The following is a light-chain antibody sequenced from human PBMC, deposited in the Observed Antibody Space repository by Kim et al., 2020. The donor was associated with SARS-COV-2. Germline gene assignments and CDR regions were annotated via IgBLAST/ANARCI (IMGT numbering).Light chain of an antibody. Sequence: GQMLTFTFSVTSSNTGCNFVYGYQQLPGTAPKLLIFRNNQRPSGVPDRFSGSKSGTSASLAISGLRSEDEADYYCAAWDDSLSGWVFGGGTKLTVL. CDR2: RNN. CDR1: SSNTGCNF. CDR3: AAWDDSLSGWV. J-gene: IGLJ3*02. V-gene: IGLV1-47*01.